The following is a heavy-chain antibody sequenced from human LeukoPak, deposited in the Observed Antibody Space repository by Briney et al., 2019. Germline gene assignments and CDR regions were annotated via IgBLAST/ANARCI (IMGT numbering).Heavy chain of an antibody. CDR1: GFTFSSYW. J-gene: IGHJ4*02. CDR3: ARGSWGGGTTIDY. V-gene: IGHV3-30-3*01. D-gene: IGHD1-14*01. Sequence: PGGSLRLSCAASGFTFSSYWMSWVRQAPGKGLEWVAVISYDGSNKYYADSVKGRFTISRDHSKNTLYLQMNSLRAEDTAVCYCARGSWGGGTTIDYWGQGTLVTVSS. CDR2: ISYDGSNK.